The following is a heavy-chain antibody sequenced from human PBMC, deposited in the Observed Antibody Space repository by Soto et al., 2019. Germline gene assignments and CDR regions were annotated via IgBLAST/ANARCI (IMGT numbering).Heavy chain of an antibody. J-gene: IGHJ4*02. CDR2: IDPSDSYT. CDR1: GPSFTTYW. CDR3: ARHEDYDSSG. Sequence: NGAGPSFTTYWISWVRQMPGKGLEWMGRIDPSDSYTNYSPSFQGHVTISADKSISTAYLQWSSLKASDTAMYYCARHEDYDSSGWGQGTLVTVSS. D-gene: IGHD3-22*01. V-gene: IGHV5-10-1*01.